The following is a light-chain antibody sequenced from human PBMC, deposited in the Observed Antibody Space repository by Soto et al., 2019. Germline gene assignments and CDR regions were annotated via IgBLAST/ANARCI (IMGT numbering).Light chain of an antibody. CDR2: EGS. CDR1: SSDVGSYKF. Sequence: QSALTQPASVSGSPGQSITISCTGTSSDVGSYKFVSWYQQHPGKAPKLMIYEGSKRPSGVSNRFSGSKSGNTASLTISGLQAEDEADYYCSSYAGDSAWVFGGGTKVTVL. J-gene: IGLJ3*02. V-gene: IGLV2-23*01. CDR3: SSYAGDSAWV.